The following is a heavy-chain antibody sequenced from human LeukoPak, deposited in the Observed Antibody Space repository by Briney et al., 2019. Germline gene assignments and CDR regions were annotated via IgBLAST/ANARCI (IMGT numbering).Heavy chain of an antibody. Sequence: SETLSLTCTVSGGSISSYYWSWIRQPPGKGLEWIGYIYYSGSTNYNPSLKSRVTISVDTSKNQFSLKLSSVTAADTAVYYCARDLTGDDYGSSWGQGTLVTVSS. D-gene: IGHD4-17*01. V-gene: IGHV4-59*01. CDR2: IYYSGST. J-gene: IGHJ4*02. CDR1: GGSISSYY. CDR3: ARDLTGDDYGSS.